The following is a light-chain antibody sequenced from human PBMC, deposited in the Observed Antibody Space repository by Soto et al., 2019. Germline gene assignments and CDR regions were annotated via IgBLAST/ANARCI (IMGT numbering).Light chain of an antibody. J-gene: IGKJ2*01. CDR1: QSVSSY. CDR2: DAS. V-gene: IGKV3-11*01. Sequence: EIVLTQSPATLSLSPGERATLSCGASQSVSSYLAWYQQKPGQAPRLLIYDASNRATGIPARFSGSGSGTDFTLAISSLEPEDFAVYYCQQCSIWPGTFGQGTKLEIK. CDR3: QQCSIWPGT.